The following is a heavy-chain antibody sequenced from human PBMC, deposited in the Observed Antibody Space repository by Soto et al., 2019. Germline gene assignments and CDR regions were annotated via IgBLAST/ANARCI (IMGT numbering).Heavy chain of an antibody. V-gene: IGHV3-11*04. CDR2: ISSSGSTI. CDR1: GFTFSDYY. CDR3: ARGSIGYRGYVYFDH. D-gene: IGHD5-12*01. J-gene: IGHJ4*02. Sequence: QVQLVESGGGLVKPGGSLRLSCAASGFTFSDYYMSWIRQAPGKGLEWVSYISSSGSTIYYADSVKGRFTVSRDNAKKSMYLQMSSLRADDTAVYYCARGSIGYRGYVYFDHWGQGSLVTVSS.